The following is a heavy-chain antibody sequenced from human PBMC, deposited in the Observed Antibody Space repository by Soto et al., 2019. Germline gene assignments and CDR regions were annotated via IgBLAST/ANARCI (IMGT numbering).Heavy chain of an antibody. Sequence: EVQLVESGGGLVQPGGSLRLSCAASGFTFSSYAMHWVRQAPGKGLEYVSAISSNGGSTYYAKSVKGRFTISRDNSKNTLYLQMGSLRAEDMAVYYCARALYATARALDIWGQGTMVTVSS. CDR3: ARALYATARALDI. V-gene: IGHV3-64*01. D-gene: IGHD2-2*01. J-gene: IGHJ3*02. CDR1: GFTFSSYA. CDR2: ISSNGGST.